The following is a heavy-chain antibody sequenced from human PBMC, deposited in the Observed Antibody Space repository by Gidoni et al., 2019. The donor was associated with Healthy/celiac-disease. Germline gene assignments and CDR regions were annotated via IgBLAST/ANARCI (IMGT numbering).Heavy chain of an antibody. V-gene: IGHV3-30*18. CDR3: AKDSNPRGWFGELFRYGMDV. D-gene: IGHD3-10*01. CDR1: GVTFSSYG. CDR2: ISYYGSNK. J-gene: IGHJ6*02. Sequence: QVQLVESGGGVVQPGRSLRLSCAASGVTFSSYGMHWVRPAPGKGLEWGACISYYGSNKYYADSVKGRFTISRDNSKNTLYLQMNSLRAEDTAVYYCAKDSNPRGWFGELFRYGMDVWGQGTTVTVSS.